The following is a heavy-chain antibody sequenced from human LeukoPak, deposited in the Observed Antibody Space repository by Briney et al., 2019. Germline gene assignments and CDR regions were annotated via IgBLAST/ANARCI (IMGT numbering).Heavy chain of an antibody. CDR1: GGSITSGDYY. Sequence: SETLSLTCTVSGGSITSGDYYWSWIRQHPGKGLEWIGYIYYSGSTYYNPSLKSRVTLSVDTSKNQFSLKLSSVTAADTAVYYCARDSDYYGSGRSGYFDYWGQGTLVTVSS. J-gene: IGHJ4*02. D-gene: IGHD3-10*01. V-gene: IGHV4-31*03. CDR2: IYYSGST. CDR3: ARDSDYYGSGRSGYFDY.